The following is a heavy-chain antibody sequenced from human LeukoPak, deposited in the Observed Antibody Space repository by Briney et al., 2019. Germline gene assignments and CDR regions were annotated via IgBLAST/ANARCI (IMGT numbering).Heavy chain of an antibody. CDR3: ARDKGLITMVRGNWFDP. Sequence: GASVKVSCKASGYSFTSYYMHWVRQAPGQGLEWMGVINPSGGSTSYAQKFQGRVTMTRDMSTSTAYMELRSLRSDDTAVYYCARDKGLITMVRGNWFDPWGQGTLVTVSS. CDR1: GYSFTSYY. CDR2: INPSGGST. D-gene: IGHD3-10*01. J-gene: IGHJ5*02. V-gene: IGHV1-46*01.